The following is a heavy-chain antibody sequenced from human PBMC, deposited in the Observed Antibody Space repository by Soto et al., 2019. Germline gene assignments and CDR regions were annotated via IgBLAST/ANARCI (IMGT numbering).Heavy chain of an antibody. J-gene: IGHJ6*02. V-gene: IGHV4-59*08. CDR3: ARHNGPLYVGYYYDMDV. CDR1: GGSISSYY. CDR2: IYYSGST. D-gene: IGHD3-16*01. Sequence: PSETLSLTCTVSGGSISSYYWSWIRQPPGKGLEWIGYIYYSGSTNYNPSLKSRVTISVDTSKIQSSLKLSSVTAADTAVYYCARHNGPLYVGYYYDMDVWGQGTTVTVSS.